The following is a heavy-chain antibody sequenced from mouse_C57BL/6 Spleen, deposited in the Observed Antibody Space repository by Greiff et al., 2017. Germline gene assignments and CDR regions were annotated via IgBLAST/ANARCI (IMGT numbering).Heavy chain of an antibody. Sequence: QVQLQQPGAELVKPGASVKLSCKASGYTFTSYWMQWVKQRPGQGLEWIGEIDPSDRYTNYNQKFKGKATLTVDTSSSTAYMQLSSLTSEDSAVYYWARPYGPSWGYFDYWGQGTTLTVSS. D-gene: IGHD1-2*01. J-gene: IGHJ2*01. V-gene: IGHV1-50*01. CDR2: IDPSDRYT. CDR3: ARPYGPSWGYFDY. CDR1: GYTFTSYW.